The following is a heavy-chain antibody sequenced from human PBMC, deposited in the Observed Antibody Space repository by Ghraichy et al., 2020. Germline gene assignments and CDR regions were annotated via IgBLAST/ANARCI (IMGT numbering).Heavy chain of an antibody. J-gene: IGHJ4*02. V-gene: IGHV3-33*06. CDR2: IWYDGSKG. D-gene: IGHD3-10*02. CDR1: GFTFSRYG. CDR3: AKEVWYDVLEGDQFDY. Sequence: GGSLRLSCAASGFTFSRYGIHWVRQAPGKGLEWVALIWYDGSKGYYADSVKGRFTVSRDNSKNTLYLQMDSLSPEDPAVYYCAKEVWYDVLEGDQFDYWGQETLVTVSS.